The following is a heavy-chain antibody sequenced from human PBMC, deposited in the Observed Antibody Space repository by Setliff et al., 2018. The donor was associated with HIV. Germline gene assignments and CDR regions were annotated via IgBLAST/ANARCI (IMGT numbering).Heavy chain of an antibody. Sequence: GGSLRLSCATSGFTFDSYSIIWVRQAPGKGLEWVSYISGLGGGTIDYADSVRGRFTISRDDAEKSVYLQMNSLRAEDTAVYYCARAGVVEGYYYYYYMDVWGKGTTVTVSS. J-gene: IGHJ6*03. CDR1: GFTFDSYS. CDR3: ARAGVVEGYYYYYYMDV. CDR2: ISGLGGGTI. V-gene: IGHV3-48*01. D-gene: IGHD2-15*01.